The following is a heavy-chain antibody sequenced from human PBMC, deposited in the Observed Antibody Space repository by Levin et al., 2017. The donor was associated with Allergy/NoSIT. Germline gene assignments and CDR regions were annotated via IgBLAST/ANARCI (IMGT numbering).Heavy chain of an antibody. V-gene: IGHV6-1*01. Sequence: SQTLSLPCAISGDSVSGNNVAWNWVRQSPSRGLEWLGRTYYRSKWYNEYAESVKSRIIINPDTSKNQFSLQLNSVTPDDTAVYYCARAIGSGKGWFDPWGQGTLVTVSS. J-gene: IGHJ5*02. CDR2: TYYRSKWYN. D-gene: IGHD3-3*01. CDR3: ARAIGSGKGWFDP. CDR1: GDSVSGNNVA.